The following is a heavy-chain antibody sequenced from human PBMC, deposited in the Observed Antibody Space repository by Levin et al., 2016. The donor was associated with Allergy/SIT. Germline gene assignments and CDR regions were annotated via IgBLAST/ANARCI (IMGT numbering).Heavy chain of an antibody. J-gene: IGHJ4*02. CDR2: IEQDGSEK. Sequence: VRQMPGKGLEWVANIEQDGSEKDYVDSVKGRFTISRDNVKNSLYLQMNSLRAEDTAVYYCARGWEYYDTSGYTPIFFDYWGQGTLVTVSS. V-gene: IGHV3-7*04. D-gene: IGHD3-22*01. CDR3: ARGWEYYDTSGYTPIFFDY.